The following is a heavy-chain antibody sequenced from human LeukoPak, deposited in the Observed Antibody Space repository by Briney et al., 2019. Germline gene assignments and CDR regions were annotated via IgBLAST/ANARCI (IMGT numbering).Heavy chain of an antibody. V-gene: IGHV3-74*01. D-gene: IGHD2-2*01. J-gene: IGHJ4*02. CDR2: INSDGSWT. Sequence: GGSLRLSCAASGNYWMHWVRQAPGKGLVWVSHINSDGSWTSCADSVKGRFTISKDNAKNTVYLQMNNLRAEDTAVYYCVSFYETYWGRGTLVTVSS. CDR1: GNYW. CDR3: VSFYETY.